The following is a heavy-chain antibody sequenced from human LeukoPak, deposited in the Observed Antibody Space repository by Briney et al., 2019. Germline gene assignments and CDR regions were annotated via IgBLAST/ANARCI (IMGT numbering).Heavy chain of an antibody. CDR3: ARGYYDILTGYYQANWFDP. Sequence: GGSLRLSCADFGFTFSNYWMSWVRQAPGKGLEWVANIKPDGSEQYYVDSVKGRFTISRDNAKNSLYLQMNTLRAEDTAVYYCARGYYDILTGYYQANWFDPWGQGTLVTVSS. D-gene: IGHD3-9*01. V-gene: IGHV3-7*03. J-gene: IGHJ5*02. CDR2: IKPDGSEQ. CDR1: GFTFSNYW.